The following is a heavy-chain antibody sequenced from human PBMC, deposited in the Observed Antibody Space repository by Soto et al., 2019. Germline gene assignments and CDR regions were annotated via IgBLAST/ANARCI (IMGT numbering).Heavy chain of an antibody. CDR2: IIPIFGTA. Sequence: QVQLVQSGAEVKKPGSSVKVYCKASGGTFSSYAISWVRHAPGQGLEWMGGIIPIFGTANYAQKFQGRVTITADESTSTAYMELSSLRSDDTAVYYCARGGRAYYYDSSGYSCFDYWGQGTLVTVSS. V-gene: IGHV1-69*01. D-gene: IGHD3-22*01. J-gene: IGHJ4*02. CDR3: ARGGRAYYYDSSGYSCFDY. CDR1: GGTFSSYA.